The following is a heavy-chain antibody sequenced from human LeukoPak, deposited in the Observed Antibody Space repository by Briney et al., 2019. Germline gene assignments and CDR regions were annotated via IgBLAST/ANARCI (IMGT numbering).Heavy chain of an antibody. V-gene: IGHV1-69*01. J-gene: IGHJ6*02. D-gene: IGHD2-2*01. CDR3: AGRYCINTGCPRGDYYYFGLDV. CDR1: GVTFSDYA. Sequence: ASLKVSCKASGVTFSDYAASWVRQAPGQRLWWMGGIIPIPGTSNYAQKFQGRVTITADESTSTAYMELSSLRSDDTAVYYCAGRYCINTGCPRGDYYYFGLDVWGRGTTVTVSS. CDR2: IIPIPGTS.